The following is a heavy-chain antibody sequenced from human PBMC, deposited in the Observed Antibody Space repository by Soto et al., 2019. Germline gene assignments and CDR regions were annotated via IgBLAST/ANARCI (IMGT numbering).Heavy chain of an antibody. Sequence: GGSLRLSCAASGFTFSSYSRTWVRQAPGEGLEWVAHITSSGGTTYYGDSVKGRFTISRGTSRNTLYLQMNSLRAEDTALYYCAKCMQAYWNYDAHHIWGQGTMVTVSS. CDR1: GFTFSSYS. J-gene: IGHJ3*02. CDR2: ITSSGGTT. CDR3: AKCMQAYWNYDAHHI. D-gene: IGHD1-7*01. V-gene: IGHV3-23*02.